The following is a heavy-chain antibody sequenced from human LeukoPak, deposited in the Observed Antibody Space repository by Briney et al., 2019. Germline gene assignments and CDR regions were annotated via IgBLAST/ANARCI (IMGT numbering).Heavy chain of an antibody. D-gene: IGHD3-10*01. Sequence: LRLSCAASGFTFSSYEMNWIRQPAGKGLEWIGRIYTSGSTNYNPSLKSRVTISVDTSKNQFSLKLSSVTAADTAVYYCARERDGSGTQRGLDYWGQGTLVTVSS. V-gene: IGHV4-4*07. CDR1: GFTFSSYE. CDR2: IYTSGST. J-gene: IGHJ4*02. CDR3: ARERDGSGTQRGLDY.